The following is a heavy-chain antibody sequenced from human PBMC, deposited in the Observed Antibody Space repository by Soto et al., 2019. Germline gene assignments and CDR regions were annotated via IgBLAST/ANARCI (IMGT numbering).Heavy chain of an antibody. CDR2: IKSKTDGGTT. Sequence: LRLSCAASGSTFSNAWMSWVRQAPGKGLEWVGRIKSKTDGGTTDYAAPVKGGFTISRDDSKNTLYLQMNSLKTDDTAVYYCTTDRPYDFWSGYKFDYWGQGTLVTVSS. J-gene: IGHJ4*02. V-gene: IGHV3-15*01. D-gene: IGHD3-3*01. CDR1: GSTFSNAW. CDR3: TTDRPYDFWSGYKFDY.